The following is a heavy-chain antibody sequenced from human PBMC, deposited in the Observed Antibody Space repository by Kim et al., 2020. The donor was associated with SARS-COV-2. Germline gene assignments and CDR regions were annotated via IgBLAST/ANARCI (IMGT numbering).Heavy chain of an antibody. V-gene: IGHV1-46*01. Sequence: AQKFQGRVTMTRDTSTSTVYMELSSLRSEDTAVYNCARAVDDFGDDAFDIWGQGTMVTVSS. D-gene: IGHD3-3*01. CDR3: ARAVDDFGDDAFDI. J-gene: IGHJ3*02.